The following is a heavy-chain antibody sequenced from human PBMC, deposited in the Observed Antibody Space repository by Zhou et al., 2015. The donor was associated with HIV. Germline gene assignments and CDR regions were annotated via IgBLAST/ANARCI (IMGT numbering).Heavy chain of an antibody. CDR3: ARELSYCGGGDCYPGGXLDI. CDR2: ISSSGSTI. V-gene: IGHV3-11*04. D-gene: IGHD2-21*02. CDR1: GFTFSDYY. J-gene: IGHJ3*02. Sequence: QVQLVESGGGVVQPGGSLRLSCAASGFTFSDYYMSWIRQAPGKGLEWVSYISSSGSTIYYADSVKGRFTISRDNAKKSLYLQMTKMRDEDTAVYYCARELSYCGGGDCYPGGXLDIWGRGTKVTVSS.